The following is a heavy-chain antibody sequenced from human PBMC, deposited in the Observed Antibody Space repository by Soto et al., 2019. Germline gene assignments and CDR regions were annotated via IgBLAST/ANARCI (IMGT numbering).Heavy chain of an antibody. D-gene: IGHD6-6*01. J-gene: IGHJ6*02. CDR3: ASLVAAPSSFSSYYYGMDV. CDR1: GFTFRSYT. V-gene: IGHV3-21*01. Sequence: GGSLRLSCAASGFTFRSYTMDWVRQAPGKGLEWVSSISSSSSDIYYADSVKGRFTVSRDNAKNSLYLQMNSLRAEDTAVYYCASLVAAPSSFSSYYYGMDVWGQGTTVTVSS. CDR2: ISSSSSDI.